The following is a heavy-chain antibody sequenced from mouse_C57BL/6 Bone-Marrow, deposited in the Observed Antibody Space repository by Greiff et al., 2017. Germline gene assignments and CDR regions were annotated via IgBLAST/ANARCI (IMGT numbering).Heavy chain of an antibody. D-gene: IGHD3-1*01. V-gene: IGHV1-58*01. CDR1: GYTFTSYG. CDR3: AGLRASWFAY. CDR2: IYIGNGYT. J-gene: IGHJ3*01. Sequence: EVQLQQSGAELVRPGSSVKMSCKTSGYTFTSYGINWVKQRPGQGLEWIGYIYIGNGYTAYNEKFKGKATLTSDTSSSTAYMQLSSLTSEDSAIYFCAGLRASWFAYWGQGTLVTVSA.